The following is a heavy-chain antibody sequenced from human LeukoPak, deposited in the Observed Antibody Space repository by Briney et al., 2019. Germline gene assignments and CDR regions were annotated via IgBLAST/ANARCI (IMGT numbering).Heavy chain of an antibody. CDR2: IRYDGSNR. Sequence: PGGSLTLSCAASGFTFSSYGMHWFRQAPGKGLEWVAFIRYDGSNRYYADSVKGRFTISRDNSKNTLYLQMNSLRAEDTAVYYCAKGKSGQQDYWGQGTLVTVSS. CDR1: GFTFSSYG. V-gene: IGHV3-30*02. D-gene: IGHD3-10*01. CDR3: AKGKSGQQDY. J-gene: IGHJ4*02.